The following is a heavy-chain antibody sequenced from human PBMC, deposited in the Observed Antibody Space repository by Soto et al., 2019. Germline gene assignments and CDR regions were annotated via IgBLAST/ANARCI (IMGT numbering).Heavy chain of an antibody. V-gene: IGHV1-69*01. Sequence: QVQLVQSGAEVKKPGSSVKVSCKASGGTFSSYAISWVRQAPGQGLEWMGGIIPIFGTANYAQKFQGRVTITAEESTSTAYMELSSLRSEDTAVYYCARADGEGPHYYYYYGMDVWGQGTTVTVSS. CDR1: GGTFSSYA. D-gene: IGHD4-17*01. J-gene: IGHJ6*02. CDR2: IIPIFGTA. CDR3: ARADGEGPHYYYYYGMDV.